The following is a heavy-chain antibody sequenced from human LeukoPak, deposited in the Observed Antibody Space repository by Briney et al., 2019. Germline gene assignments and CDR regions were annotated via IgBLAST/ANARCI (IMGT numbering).Heavy chain of an antibody. Sequence: GGSLRLSCAASGFTFSSYWMSWVRQAPGKGLEWVANIKQDGSEKYYVDSVKGRFTISRDNAKNSLYLQMNSLRAEDTAVYYCARDWDDFWSGLPTTPIFDYWGQGTLVTVSS. CDR2: IKQDGSEK. J-gene: IGHJ4*02. CDR1: GFTFSSYW. V-gene: IGHV3-7*01. CDR3: ARDWDDFWSGLPTTPIFDY. D-gene: IGHD3-3*01.